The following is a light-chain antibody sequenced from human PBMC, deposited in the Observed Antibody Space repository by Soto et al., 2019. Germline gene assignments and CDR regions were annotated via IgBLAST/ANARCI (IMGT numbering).Light chain of an antibody. Sequence: EIVLTQSPGTLSLSPGERATLSCRASQSVRSSYLAWYQQKLGQAPRLLIYGVSNRSTGIPDRFSGSGSGTDFTLTISRLESEDFAVYYCQQYGTSPRTFGQGTKVESK. J-gene: IGKJ1*01. V-gene: IGKV3-20*01. CDR3: QQYGTSPRT. CDR2: GVS. CDR1: QSVRSSY.